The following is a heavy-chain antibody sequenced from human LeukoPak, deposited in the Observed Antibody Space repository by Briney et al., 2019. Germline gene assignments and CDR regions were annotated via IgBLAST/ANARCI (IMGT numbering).Heavy chain of an antibody. CDR1: GFTFSSYA. CDR2: ISGSGGST. Sequence: GSLRLSCAASGFTFSSYAMSWVRQAPGKGLEGVSAISGSGGSTYYADSVKGRFTISRDNSKNTLYLQMNSLRAEDTAVYYCAKDMRLHLGELSLNYWGQGTLVTVSS. D-gene: IGHD3-16*02. J-gene: IGHJ4*02. CDR3: AKDMRLHLGELSLNY. V-gene: IGHV3-23*01.